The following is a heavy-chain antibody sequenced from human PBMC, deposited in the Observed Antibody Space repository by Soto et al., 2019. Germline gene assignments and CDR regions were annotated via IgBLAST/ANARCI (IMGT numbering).Heavy chain of an antibody. CDR2: ISSSSSYI. V-gene: IGHV3-21*01. CDR3: ARDDDNYYGMDV. CDR1: GFTFSSYS. J-gene: IGHJ6*02. D-gene: IGHD1-1*01. Sequence: EVQLVESGGGLVKPGGSLRLSCAASGFTFSSYSMNWVRQAPGKGLAWVSSISSSSSYIYYAESVKGRFTISRDNAKNSLYLQMNSLRAEDTAVYYCARDDDNYYGMDVWGQGTTVTVSS.